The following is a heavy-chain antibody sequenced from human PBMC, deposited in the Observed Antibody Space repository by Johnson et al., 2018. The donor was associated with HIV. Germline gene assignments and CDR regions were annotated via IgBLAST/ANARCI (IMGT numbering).Heavy chain of an antibody. D-gene: IGHD3-22*01. V-gene: IGHV3-7*01. CDR1: GFTFSSYW. J-gene: IGHJ3*02. CDR2: IKQDGREK. Sequence: VQLVESGGGLVQPGGSPRLSCAASGFTFSSYWMSLVRQAPGKGLEWMANIKQDGREKYYVDSVKGRFTIYRDNAKNSLYLQMNSLRAEDTAVYYCARGGRGVRITMIVVVPNDAFDIWGQGTMVTVSS. CDR3: ARGGRGVRITMIVVVPNDAFDI.